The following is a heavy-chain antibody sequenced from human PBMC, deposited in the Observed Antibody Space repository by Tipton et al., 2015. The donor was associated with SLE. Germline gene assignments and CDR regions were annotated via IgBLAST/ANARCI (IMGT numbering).Heavy chain of an antibody. Sequence: TLSLTCTVSGGSISSGSYYWSWIRQPAGKGLEWIGNIYSSGSTNYNPSLKSRVTISVDTSKNQFPLKVSSVTAADTAVYYCARGRLGDSQHHFDYWGQGTLVTVSS. CDR2: IYSSGST. D-gene: IGHD1-26*01. CDR1: GGSISSGSYY. CDR3: ARGRLGDSQHHFDY. V-gene: IGHV4-61*09. J-gene: IGHJ4*02.